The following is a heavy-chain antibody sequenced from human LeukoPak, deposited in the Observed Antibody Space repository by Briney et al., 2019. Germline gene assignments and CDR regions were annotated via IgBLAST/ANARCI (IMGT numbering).Heavy chain of an antibody. V-gene: IGHV3-21*01. CDR1: GFTFSSYG. D-gene: IGHD5/OR15-5a*01. CDR3: ARSRSVSNYKGMDV. Sequence: GGSLRLSCAASGFTFSSYGMNWVRQAPGKGLEWVSSISSSSDYIYYADSVKGRFTISRDNARNSLYLQMNSLRAEDTAVYYCARSRSVSNYKGMDVWGQGTTVTVSS. CDR2: ISSSSDYI. J-gene: IGHJ6*02.